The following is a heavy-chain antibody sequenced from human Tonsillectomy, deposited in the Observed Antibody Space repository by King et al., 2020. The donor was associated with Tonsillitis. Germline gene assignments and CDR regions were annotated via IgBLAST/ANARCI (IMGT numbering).Heavy chain of an antibody. J-gene: IGHJ5*02. D-gene: IGHD3/OR15-3a*01. CDR3: ARVGLLFGFDP. Sequence: QLQESASRLVKPSQTLSLTCAVSGGSISSGGYSWSWIRQPPGKGLEYIGYISHSGRTNYNPSLNSRVTIPADRSKNQFSLTLSSVTAADTAVYYCARVGLLFGFDPWGQGTLVTVSS. V-gene: IGHV4-30-2*01. CDR1: GGSISSGGYS. CDR2: ISHSGRT.